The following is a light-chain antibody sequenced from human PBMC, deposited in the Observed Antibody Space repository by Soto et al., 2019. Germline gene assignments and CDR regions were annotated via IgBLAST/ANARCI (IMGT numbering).Light chain of an antibody. CDR2: GAY. CDR1: QSVSNH. V-gene: IGKV3-15*01. Sequence: EIVLTQSPGTLSLSPGEIATLSCRASQSVSNHLAWYQQRPGQAPRLLIYGAYSRATGIPARFSGSGSGTESTLTISSLQSEDFALYYCQHYINWPRTFGQGTKVEIK. CDR3: QHYINWPRT. J-gene: IGKJ1*01.